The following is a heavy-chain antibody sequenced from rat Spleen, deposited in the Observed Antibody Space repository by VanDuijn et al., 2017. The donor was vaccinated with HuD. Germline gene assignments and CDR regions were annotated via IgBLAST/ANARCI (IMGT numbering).Heavy chain of an antibody. V-gene: IGHV5-31*01. Sequence: EVQLVESGGGLVQPGRSLRLSCVASGFTFNKHWMTWIRQGPGQGLKWVASITPSGAGTYYRDSVKGRFTISRDNAKSTLYLQMDSLRSEDTATYNCVTWGLDYWGQGVMVTVSS. J-gene: IGHJ2*01. D-gene: IGHD2-1*01. CDR3: VTWGLDY. CDR2: ITPSGAGT. CDR1: GFTFNKHW.